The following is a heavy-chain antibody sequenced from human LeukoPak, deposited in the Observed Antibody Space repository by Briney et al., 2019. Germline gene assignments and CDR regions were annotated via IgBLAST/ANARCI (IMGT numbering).Heavy chain of an antibody. CDR1: RFTFSSYG. CDR2: IQYDGSNE. Sequence: PGGSLSLSCAASRFTFSSYGMHGVRQAPGKGLEGVAYIQYDGSNEQYADSVKGRFSISRDSSKNILYLQMNSLRAEDTAVYYCAKDRCSNGVGCYYYYMDVWGKGTTVTISS. V-gene: IGHV3-30*02. J-gene: IGHJ6*03. D-gene: IGHD2-8*01. CDR3: AKDRCSNGVGCYYYYMDV.